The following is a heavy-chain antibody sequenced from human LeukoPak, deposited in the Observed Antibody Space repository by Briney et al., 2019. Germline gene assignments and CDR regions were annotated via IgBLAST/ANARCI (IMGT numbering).Heavy chain of an antibody. CDR3: ARDPAAHRHFDS. J-gene: IGHJ4*02. V-gene: IGHV4-59*01. CDR1: GGSISSYH. Sequence: PSETLSLTCTVSGGSISSYHWSWIRQPPGKALEWIGCISDSGSTTHNPSLKSRVTISIDTSKSQFSLRLNSVTAADTAVYYCARDPAAHRHFDSWGRGTLVTVSS. CDR2: ISDSGST. D-gene: IGHD3-16*02.